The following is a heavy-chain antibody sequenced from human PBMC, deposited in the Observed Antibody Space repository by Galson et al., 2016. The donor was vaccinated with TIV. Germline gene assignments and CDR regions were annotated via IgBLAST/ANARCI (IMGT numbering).Heavy chain of an antibody. V-gene: IGHV1-69*13. Sequence: SVKVSCKASGGSFSSYAFSWVRQAPGQGLEWMGRIIGMFGTTNYAQKFQGRVTITADELTSTAYMELSSLRSDDTAIYYCARDRRGSSGSLYFDKWGQGALITVSS. J-gene: IGHJ4*02. CDR2: IIGMFGTT. CDR3: ARDRRGSSGSLYFDK. CDR1: GGSFSSYA. D-gene: IGHD3-22*01.